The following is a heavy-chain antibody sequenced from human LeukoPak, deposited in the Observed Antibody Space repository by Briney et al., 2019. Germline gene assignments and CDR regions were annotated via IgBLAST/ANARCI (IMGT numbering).Heavy chain of an antibody. V-gene: IGHV4-30-2*01. J-gene: IGHJ4*02. D-gene: IGHD1-26*01. Sequence: SQTLSLTCTVSGGSISSGGYYWSWIRQPPGKGLEWIGYIYHSGSTYYNPSLKSRVTISVDRSKNQFSLKLSSVTAADTAVYYCARVVVGATTTTFDYWGQVTLVTVSS. CDR2: IYHSGST. CDR3: ARVVVGATTTTFDY. CDR1: GGSISSGGYY.